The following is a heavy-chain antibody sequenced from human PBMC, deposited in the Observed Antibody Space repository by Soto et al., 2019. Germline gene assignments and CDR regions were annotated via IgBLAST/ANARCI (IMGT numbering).Heavy chain of an antibody. J-gene: IGHJ4*02. CDR3: ARMGPYYGSGSVSSY. Sequence: QVQLVQSGAEVKKPGASVNVSCKASGYTFTSYYMHWVRQAPGQGLECMGLSDPNGGSTSLAPKSPDRVTMTSDTATRTVYMELSRRTAEDTAVYFCARMGPYYGSGSVSSYWGQGTPGTVSS. D-gene: IGHD3-10*01. V-gene: IGHV1-46*01. CDR2: SDPNGGST. CDR1: GYTFTSYY.